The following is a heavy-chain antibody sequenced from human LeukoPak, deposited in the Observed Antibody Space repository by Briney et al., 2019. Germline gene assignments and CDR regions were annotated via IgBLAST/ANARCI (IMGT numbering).Heavy chain of an antibody. V-gene: IGHV4-39*07. J-gene: IGHJ4*02. CDR1: GGSISSGPYY. CDR2: S. D-gene: IGHD2-2*01. Sequence: SETLSLTCTVSGGSISSGPYYWGWIRQPPGKGLEWIGTSNYNPSLKSRVTISVDTSKSQFSLKLSSVTAADTAVYYCAREASKAYYFDYWGQGILVTVSS. CDR3: AREASKAYYFDY.